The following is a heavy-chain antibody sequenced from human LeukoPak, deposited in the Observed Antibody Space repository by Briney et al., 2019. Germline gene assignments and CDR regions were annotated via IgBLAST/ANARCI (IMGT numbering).Heavy chain of an antibody. J-gene: IGHJ3*02. Sequence: KGGESLKISCKGSGYSFTSYWIGWVRQMPGKGLEWMGIIYPGDSDTRYSPSFQGQVTISADKSISTAYLQWSSLKASDTAMYYCARQKNLYSSSWSVNADAFDIWGQGTMVTVSS. CDR1: GYSFTSYW. D-gene: IGHD6-13*01. CDR2: IYPGDSDT. CDR3: ARQKNLYSSSWSVNADAFDI. V-gene: IGHV5-51*01.